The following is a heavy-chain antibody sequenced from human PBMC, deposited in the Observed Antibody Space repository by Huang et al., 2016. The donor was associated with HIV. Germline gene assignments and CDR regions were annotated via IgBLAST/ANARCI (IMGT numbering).Heavy chain of an antibody. J-gene: IGHJ4*02. CDR3: ARKDWQWLDY. D-gene: IGHD6-19*01. Sequence: EVQLVESGGGLVQPGGSLRLSCAASGFTFGSYWMSWVRQAPGKGQEGVANIKQDGSEKDYVDSVKGRFTISRDNAKNSLYLQMKSLRAEDTAVYYCARKDWQWLDYWGQGTRVTVSS. V-gene: IGHV3-7*01. CDR2: IKQDGSEK. CDR1: GFTFGSYW.